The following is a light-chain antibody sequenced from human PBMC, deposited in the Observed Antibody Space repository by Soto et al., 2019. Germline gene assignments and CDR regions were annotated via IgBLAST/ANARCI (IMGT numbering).Light chain of an antibody. CDR3: QQYYSYPRYT. Sequence: AIRMTQSPSSFSASTGDRVTITCRASQGISSYLAWYQQKPGKAPKLLIYAASTLQSGVPSRFSGSGSGTDFILTFSCLQSEDFATYYRQQYYSYPRYTFGQGTKLEI. V-gene: IGKV1-8*01. CDR2: AAS. CDR1: QGISSY. J-gene: IGKJ2*01.